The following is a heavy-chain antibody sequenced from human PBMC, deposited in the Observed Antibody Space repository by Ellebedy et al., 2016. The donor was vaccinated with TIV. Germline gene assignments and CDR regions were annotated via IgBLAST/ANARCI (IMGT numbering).Heavy chain of an antibody. CDR3: ATDGSYGDYRSPAHAFVF. CDR1: GFSFRSYW. J-gene: IGHJ3*01. CDR2: INQDGSDK. Sequence: GESLKISCGASGFSFRSYWMTWVRQAPGKGLEWVANINQDGSDKYYVDSLRGRFTISRDNAKNSLYLQMNSLRGDDTAVYYCATDGSYGDYRSPAHAFVFWGQGTMVSVAS. D-gene: IGHD3-10*01. V-gene: IGHV3-7*01.